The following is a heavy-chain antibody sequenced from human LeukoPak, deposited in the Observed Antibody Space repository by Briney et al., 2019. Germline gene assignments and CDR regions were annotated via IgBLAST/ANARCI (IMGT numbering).Heavy chain of an antibody. J-gene: IGHJ3*02. CDR2: IYYSGST. D-gene: IGHD6-19*01. Sequence: SETLSLTCTVSGGSISSYYWSWIRQPAGKGLEWIGYIYYSGSTNYNPSLKSRVTISVDTSKNQFSLKLSSVTAADTAVYYCARGDSSGWYGDAFDIWGQGTMVTVSS. CDR3: ARGDSSGWYGDAFDI. V-gene: IGHV4-59*12. CDR1: GGSISSYY.